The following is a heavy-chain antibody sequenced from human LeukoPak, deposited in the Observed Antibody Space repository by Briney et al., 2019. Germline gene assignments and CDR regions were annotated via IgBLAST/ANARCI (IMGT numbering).Heavy chain of an antibody. D-gene: IGHD6-6*01. CDR1: GFTFSSYS. CDR3: ARTRGYSSSPIRTPCFDY. V-gene: IGHV3-21*01. CDR2: ITSTTTYI. Sequence: PGGSLRLSCAASGFTFSSYSMNWVRQAPGKGLEWVSSITSTTTYINYAGSLKGRFTIARDNAKNSLYLQMNSLRAEDTAVYYCARTRGYSSSPIRTPCFDYWGQGTLVTVSS. J-gene: IGHJ4*02.